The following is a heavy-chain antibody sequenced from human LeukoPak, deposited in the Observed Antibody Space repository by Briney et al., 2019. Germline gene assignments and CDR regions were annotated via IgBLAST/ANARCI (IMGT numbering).Heavy chain of an antibody. J-gene: IGHJ4*02. CDR1: GFTFSSYG. V-gene: IGHV3-30*18. Sequence: GGSLRFSCAASGFTFSSYGMHWVRQAPGKGLEWVAVISYDGSNKYYADSVKGRFTISRDNSKNTLYLQMNSLRAEDTAVYYCAKRGDYGGNSPFDYWGQGTLVTVSS. CDR2: ISYDGSNK. CDR3: AKRGDYGGNSPFDY. D-gene: IGHD4-23*01.